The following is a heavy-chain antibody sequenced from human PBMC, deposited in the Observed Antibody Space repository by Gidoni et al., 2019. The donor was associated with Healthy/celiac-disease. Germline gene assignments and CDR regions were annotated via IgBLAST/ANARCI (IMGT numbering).Heavy chain of an antibody. CDR2: IYYRGST. CDR3: ARARVVVVVAATPDLDYGMDV. V-gene: IGHV4-31*03. D-gene: IGHD2-15*01. J-gene: IGHJ6*02. CDR1: GGSISSGGYD. Sequence: QVQMQESGPGLGKPSQTLSLTCTVSGGSISSGGYDGSWIRQHPGKGLEWIGYIYYRGSTYYHPSLQSRVTISVDTSKNQFSLKLSSVTAAATAVYYCARARVVVVVAATPDLDYGMDVWGQGTTVTVSS.